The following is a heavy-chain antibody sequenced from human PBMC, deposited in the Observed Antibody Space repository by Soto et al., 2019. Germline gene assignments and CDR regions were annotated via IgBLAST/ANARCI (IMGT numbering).Heavy chain of an antibody. J-gene: IGHJ3*02. V-gene: IGHV3-33*01. Sequence: VQLVESGGGVVQPGRSLRLSCAASEFTFSNFGMHWVRQAPGKGLEWVAVIYYDGSNEYYADSVKGRFTISRDNSKNTLYLQMNSLRAEDTAVYYCARVDVVVAADAFDIWGQGTRVTVSS. D-gene: IGHD2-15*01. CDR1: EFTFSNFG. CDR3: ARVDVVVAADAFDI. CDR2: IYYDGSNE.